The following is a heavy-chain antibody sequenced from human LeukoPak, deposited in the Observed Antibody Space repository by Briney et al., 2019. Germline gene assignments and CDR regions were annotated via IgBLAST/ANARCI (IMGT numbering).Heavy chain of an antibody. V-gene: IGHV3-48*03. CDR3: ARGWDYGDPFDY. D-gene: IGHD4-17*01. CDR1: GFTFSSYE. J-gene: IGHJ4*02. Sequence: RSGGSLRLSCAASGFTFSSYEMNWVRQAPGKGLEWVSYISSSGSTIYYADSVKGRFTISRDNAKNSLYLQMNSLRAEDTALYYCARGWDYGDPFDYWGQGTLVTVSS. CDR2: ISSSGSTI.